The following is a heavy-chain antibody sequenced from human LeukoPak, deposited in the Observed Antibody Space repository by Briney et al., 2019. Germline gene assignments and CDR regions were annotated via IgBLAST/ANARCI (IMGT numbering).Heavy chain of an antibody. D-gene: IGHD1-14*01. CDR2: ISPSGSDT. J-gene: IGHJ3*01. V-gene: IGHV3-21*06. Sequence: PGGSLRLSCEALDFDFSNYIMNWCRQAPGKGPEWVSSISPSGSDTYYRDAVRGRFTISRDRATNSLLLQMSSLRVEDTALYYCQRARIKGFRVQGVGPCDLWGPGTMVSVSS. CDR3: QRARIKGFRVQGVGPCDL. CDR1: DFDFSNYI.